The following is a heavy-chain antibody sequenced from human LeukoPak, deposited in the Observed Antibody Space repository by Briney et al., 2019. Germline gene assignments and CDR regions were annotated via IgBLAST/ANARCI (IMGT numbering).Heavy chain of an antibody. V-gene: IGHV1-8*03. J-gene: IGHJ4*02. CDR3: ARGILRFLEWLRTELDY. Sequence: ASVKVSCKASGYTFTSYDINWVRQATGQGLEWMGWMNPNSGNTGYAQKFQGRVTITRNTSISTAYMELSSLRSEDTAVYYCARGILRFLEWLRTELDYWGKGTLVTVSS. CDR2: MNPNSGNT. CDR1: GYTFTSYD. D-gene: IGHD3-3*01.